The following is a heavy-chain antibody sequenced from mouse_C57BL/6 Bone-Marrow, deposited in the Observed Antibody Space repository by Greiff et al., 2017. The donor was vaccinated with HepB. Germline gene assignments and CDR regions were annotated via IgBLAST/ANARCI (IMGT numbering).Heavy chain of an antibody. CDR3: AGNYDYDGGYAMDY. J-gene: IGHJ4*01. CDR1: GYAFSSSW. CDR2: IYPGDGDT. V-gene: IGHV1-82*01. Sequence: QFQLQQSGPELVKPGASVKISCKASGYAFSSSWMNWVKQRPGKGLEWIGRIYPGDGDTNYNGKFKGKATLTADKSSSTAYMQLSSLTSEDSAVYFCAGNYDYDGGYAMDYWGQGTSVTVSS. D-gene: IGHD2-4*01.